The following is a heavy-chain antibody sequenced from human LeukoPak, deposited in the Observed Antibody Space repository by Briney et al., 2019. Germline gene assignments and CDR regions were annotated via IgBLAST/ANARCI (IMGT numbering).Heavy chain of an antibody. CDR2: IYTSGST. Sequence: SETLSLTCTVSGGSISSGSYYWSWIRQPAGKGLEWIGRIYTSGSTNYNPSLKSRVTISVDKSKNQFSLKLSSVTAADTAVYYCASKPYYDSSGYYPPLDYWGQGTLVTVSS. CDR1: GGSISSGSYY. D-gene: IGHD3-22*01. J-gene: IGHJ4*02. CDR3: ASKPYYDSSGYYPPLDY. V-gene: IGHV4-61*02.